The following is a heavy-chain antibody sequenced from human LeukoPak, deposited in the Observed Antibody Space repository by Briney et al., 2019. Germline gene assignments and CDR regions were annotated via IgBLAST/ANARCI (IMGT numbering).Heavy chain of an antibody. CDR2: IYSGGST. D-gene: IGHD5-18*01. CDR3: AKMGGYSYGLSFYPVLDY. Sequence: PGGSLRLSCAVSGFTVSGDYMSWVRQAPGKGLEWVSVIYSGGSTYYADSVKGRFTISRDNSKNTLYLQMNSLRAEDTAVYYCAKMGGYSYGLSFYPVLDYWGQGTLVTVSS. CDR1: GFTVSGDY. J-gene: IGHJ4*02. V-gene: IGHV3-53*05.